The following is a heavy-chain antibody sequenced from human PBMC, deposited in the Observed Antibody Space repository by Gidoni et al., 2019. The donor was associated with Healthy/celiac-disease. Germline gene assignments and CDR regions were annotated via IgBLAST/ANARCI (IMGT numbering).Heavy chain of an antibody. CDR2: SNYSGST. D-gene: IGHD3-10*01. CDR1: GGSISSSSYY. CDR3: ARQGLLWCGESLGGMDV. V-gene: IGHV4-39*01. J-gene: IGHJ6*02. Sequence: QLQLQASGPGLVKPSETLSLTCTVSGGSISSSSYYWGWIRQPPGKGREWIGSSNYSGSTYKNPYLKSRVTISVDTSKNQFSLKLSSVTAADTAVYYCARQGLLWCGESLGGMDVWGQGTTVTVSS.